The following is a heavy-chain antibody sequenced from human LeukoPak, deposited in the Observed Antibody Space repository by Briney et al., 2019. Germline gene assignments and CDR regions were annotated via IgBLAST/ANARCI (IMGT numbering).Heavy chain of an antibody. CDR3: AGSIAAAGPDAFDI. CDR1: GGSISSYY. V-gene: IGHV4-59*01. D-gene: IGHD6-13*01. J-gene: IGHJ3*02. Sequence: SETLSLTCTVSGGSISSYYWSWIRQPPGKGLEWVGYIYYSGSTNYNPSLKSRVTISVDTSKNQFSLKLSSVTAADTAVYYCAGSIAAAGPDAFDIWGQGTMVTVSS. CDR2: IYYSGST.